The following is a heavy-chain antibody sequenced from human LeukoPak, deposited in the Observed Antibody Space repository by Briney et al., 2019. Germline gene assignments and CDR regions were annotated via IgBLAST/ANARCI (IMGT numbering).Heavy chain of an antibody. CDR3: ARLDRSDFWSGYYKGYYYYMDV. D-gene: IGHD3-3*01. Sequence: GGSLRLSCAASGFTFSSFEMNWVRQAPGKGLEWVSYISSSGSSIYYADSVKGRFTISRDNAKNSLYLQMNSLRAEDTAVYYCARLDRSDFWSGYYKGYYYYMDVWGKGTTVTASS. CDR2: ISSSGSSI. CDR1: GFTFSSFE. V-gene: IGHV3-48*03. J-gene: IGHJ6*03.